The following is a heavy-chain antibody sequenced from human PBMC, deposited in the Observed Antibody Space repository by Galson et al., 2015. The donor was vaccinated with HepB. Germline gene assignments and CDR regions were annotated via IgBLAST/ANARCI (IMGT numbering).Heavy chain of an antibody. CDR1: GGSISSSSYY. D-gene: IGHD3-22*01. V-gene: IGHV4-39*01. CDR2: IYYSGST. J-gene: IGHJ4*02. CDR3: ARHDSSGYYSIDY. Sequence: SETLSLTCTVSGGSISSSSYYWGWIRQPPGKGLEWIGSIYYSGSTYYNPSLKSRVTISVDTSKNQFSLKLSSVTAADTAVYYCARHDSSGYYSIDYWGQGTLVTVSS.